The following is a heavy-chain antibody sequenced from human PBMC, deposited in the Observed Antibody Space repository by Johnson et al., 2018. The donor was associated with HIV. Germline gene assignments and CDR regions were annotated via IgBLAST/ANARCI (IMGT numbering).Heavy chain of an antibody. V-gene: IGHV3-30*03. CDR3: ASGVTARAPLLI. CDR2: ISYAGSDK. D-gene: IGHD6-6*01. Sequence: QVQLVESGGGVVQTGGSLRLSCAASGFTFSYYGIHWVRQAPGKGLEWVAVISYAGSDKYYSDSVKGRFTISRDNSKNTLYLQMIILRPKDTAMYYCASGVTARAPLLIWGQGTMVTVSS. CDR1: GFTFSYYG. J-gene: IGHJ3*02.